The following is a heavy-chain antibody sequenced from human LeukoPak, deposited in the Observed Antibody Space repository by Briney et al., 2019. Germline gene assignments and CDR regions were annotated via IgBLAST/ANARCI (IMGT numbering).Heavy chain of an antibody. V-gene: IGHV4-39*02. D-gene: IGHD6-19*01. CDR1: GGSISSSSYY. CDR2: IFYSGNT. CDR3: ARRSSGGGLFDY. J-gene: IGHJ4*02. Sequence: KPSETLSLTCTVSGGSISSSSYYWGWIRQPPGKGLEWIGSIFYSGNTYYNASLKSRVTISVDTSKNHFSLKLSSVTSADTAVYYCARRSSGGGLFDYWGQGTLVPVSS.